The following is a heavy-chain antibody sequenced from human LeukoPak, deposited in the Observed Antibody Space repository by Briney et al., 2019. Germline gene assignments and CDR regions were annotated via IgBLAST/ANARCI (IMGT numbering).Heavy chain of an antibody. D-gene: IGHD3-22*01. J-gene: IGHJ5*02. CDR3: ARGYYESSGYLISYNWFDP. Sequence: PSETLSLTCTVSGGSIGHYYWSWIRQPPGKGLEWIGYIYYSGSTNYNPSLKSRVTISVDTSKNQFSLKLSSVTAADTAVYYCARGYYESSGYLISYNWFDPWGQGTLVTVSS. V-gene: IGHV4-59*01. CDR2: IYYSGST. CDR1: GGSIGHYY.